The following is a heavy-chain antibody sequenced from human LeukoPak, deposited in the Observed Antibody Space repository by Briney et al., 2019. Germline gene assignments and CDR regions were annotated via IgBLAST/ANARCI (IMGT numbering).Heavy chain of an antibody. V-gene: IGHV3-7*01. J-gene: IGHJ5*02. CDR1: GFTFSSYW. CDR2: IKQGGSEK. CDR3: ARAPDSALFDP. D-gene: IGHD5-18*01. Sequence: GGSLRLSCAASGFTFSSYWMSWVRQAPGKGLEWVANIKQGGSEKYYVDSVKGRFTISRDNAKNSVYLQMNSLRVEDTAVYYCARAPDSALFDPWGQGTLVTVSS.